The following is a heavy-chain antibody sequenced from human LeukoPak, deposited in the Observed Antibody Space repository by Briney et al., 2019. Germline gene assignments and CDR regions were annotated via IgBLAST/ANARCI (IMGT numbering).Heavy chain of an antibody. CDR2: ITPNTDRT. CDR1: GFTFGSYG. J-gene: IGHJ1*01. CDR3: AIMHGYYDGSGYWVQ. D-gene: IGHD3-22*01. V-gene: IGHV3-23*01. Sequence: GGSLRLSCAASGFTFGSYGMSWVRQAPGKGLEWVSFITPNTDRTSYADSVEGRFTISRNNPRNTLYMQMNSLRDEDTAVYYCAIMHGYYDGSGYWVQWGQGTLVTVSS.